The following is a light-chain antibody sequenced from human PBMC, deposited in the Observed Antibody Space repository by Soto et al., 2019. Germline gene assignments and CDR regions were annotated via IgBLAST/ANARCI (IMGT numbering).Light chain of an antibody. J-gene: IGKJ1*01. CDR3: QQYGSSPQWT. CDR1: QSVSSSY. V-gene: IGKV3-20*01. CDR2: GAS. Sequence: EIVLTQSPGTLSFSPGERATLSCRASQSVSSSYLAWYQQKPGQAPRHLIYGASSRATGIPDRFSGSGSGTDFTLTISRLEPEDFAVYYCQQYGSSPQWTFGQGTKVEIK.